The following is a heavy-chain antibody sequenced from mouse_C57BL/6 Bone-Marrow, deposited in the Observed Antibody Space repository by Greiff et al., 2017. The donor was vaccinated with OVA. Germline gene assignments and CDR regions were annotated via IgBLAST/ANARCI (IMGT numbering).Heavy chain of an antibody. Sequence: VQLQQSGPELVKPGASVKISCKASGYSFTGYYMNWVKQSPEKSLEWIGEINPSTGGTTYNQKFKAKATLTVDKSSSTAYMQLKSLTSEDSAVYYCARCHYYGSSYRNAMDYRGQGTSVTVSS. CDR1: GYSFTGYY. CDR2: INPSTGGT. CDR3: ARCHYYGSSYRNAMDY. D-gene: IGHD1-1*01. J-gene: IGHJ4*01. V-gene: IGHV1-42*01.